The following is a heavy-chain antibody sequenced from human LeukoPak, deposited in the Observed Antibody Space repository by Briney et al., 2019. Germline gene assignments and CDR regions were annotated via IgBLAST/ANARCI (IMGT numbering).Heavy chain of an antibody. CDR1: GGSISSSNW. V-gene: IGHV4-4*02. D-gene: IGHD3-10*01. CDR2: IYHSGST. J-gene: IGHJ6*03. CDR3: ARKARGITMVRGVIYYYYYMDV. Sequence: SGTLSLTCAVSGGSISSSNWWSWVRQPPGKGLEWIGEIYHSGSTNYNPSLKSRVTISVDKSKNQFSLKLSSVTAADTAVYYCARKARGITMVRGVIYYYYYMDVWGKGTTVTVSS.